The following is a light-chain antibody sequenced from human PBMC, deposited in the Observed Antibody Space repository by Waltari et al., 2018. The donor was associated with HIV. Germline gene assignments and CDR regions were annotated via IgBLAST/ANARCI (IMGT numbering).Light chain of an antibody. J-gene: IGLJ1*01. CDR1: SSDIGGYNY. V-gene: IGLV2-14*01. CDR2: EVS. CDR3: SSYTSSNTLV. Sequence: QSALTQPASVSGSPGQSITISCTGTSSDIGGYNYVSWYQHHPGKAPKLMIYEVSNRPSGGSNRFSRSKSGNTASLTISGLQAEDEADYYCSSYTSSNTLVFGAGTKVTVL.